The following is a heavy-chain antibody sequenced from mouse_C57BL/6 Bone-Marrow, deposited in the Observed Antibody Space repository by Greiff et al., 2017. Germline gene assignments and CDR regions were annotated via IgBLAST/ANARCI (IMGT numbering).Heavy chain of an antibody. CDR1: GYTFTDYE. CDR3: TRELRLRDAMDY. D-gene: IGHD3-2*02. CDR2: IDPETGGT. V-gene: IGHV1-15*01. J-gene: IGHJ4*01. Sequence: VQLQQSGAELVRPGASVTLSCKASGYTFTDYEMHWVKQTPVHGLEWIGAIDPETGGTAYNQKFKGKAILTADKSSSTAYMELRSLTSEDSAVYYCTRELRLRDAMDYWGQGTSVTVSS.